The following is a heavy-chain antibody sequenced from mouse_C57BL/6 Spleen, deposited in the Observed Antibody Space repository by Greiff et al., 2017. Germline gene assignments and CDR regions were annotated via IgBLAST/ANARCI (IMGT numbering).Heavy chain of an antibody. CDR2: IDPSDSYT. V-gene: IGHV1-50*01. J-gene: IGHJ1*03. CDR3: ARGGVTGTFWYFDV. D-gene: IGHD4-1*01. Sequence: QVQLQQPGAELVKPGASVKLSCKASGYTFTSYWMQWVKQRPGQGLEWIGEIDPSDSYTNYNQKFTGKATLTVEPSSSTAYIQLSSLTSADSAVSYCARGGVTGTFWYFDVWGTGTTVTVSS. CDR1: GYTFTSYW.